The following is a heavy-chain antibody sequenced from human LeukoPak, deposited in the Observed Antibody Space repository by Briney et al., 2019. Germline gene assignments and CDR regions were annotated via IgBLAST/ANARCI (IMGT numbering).Heavy chain of an antibody. CDR1: GFPFSSYA. CDR2: ISDSGGST. D-gene: IGHD7-27*01. V-gene: IGHV3-64*04. Sequence: GGSLRLSCSASGFPFSSYAMHWVRQAPGKGLEYVSAISDSGGSTYYADSVKGRFTISRDNAKNTLYLQMNSLRAEDTAVYYCARAPTNWVYFDSWGQGILVTVSS. CDR3: ARAPTNWVYFDS. J-gene: IGHJ4*02.